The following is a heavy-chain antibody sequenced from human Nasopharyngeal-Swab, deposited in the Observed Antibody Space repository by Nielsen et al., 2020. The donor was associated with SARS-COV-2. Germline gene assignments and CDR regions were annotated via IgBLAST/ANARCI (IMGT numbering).Heavy chain of an antibody. CDR1: GGSISSDY. Sequence: SETLSLTCTVSGGSISSDYWSWIRQPPGKGLEWIGYIYYIGSTNYNPSLNSRVTISVDTSKSQFSLKLSSVTAADTAVYYCARHSVLRYFDWLPPGGLSGGMDVWGQGTTVTVSS. CDR3: ARHSVLRYFDWLPPGGLSGGMDV. D-gene: IGHD3-9*01. V-gene: IGHV4-59*08. J-gene: IGHJ6*02. CDR2: IYYIGST.